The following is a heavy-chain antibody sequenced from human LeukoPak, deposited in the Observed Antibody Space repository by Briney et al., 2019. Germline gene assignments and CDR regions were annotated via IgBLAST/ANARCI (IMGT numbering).Heavy chain of an antibody. CDR1: GGSISSYY. Sequence: SETLSLTCTVSGGSISSYYWSWIRQPAGKGLEWIGRIYTSGSTNYNPSLKSRVTMSVDTSKNQFSLKLSSVTAAGTAVYYCARDAWSADFWSGYYYYYYMDVWGKGTTVTVSS. V-gene: IGHV4-4*07. J-gene: IGHJ6*03. CDR2: IYTSGST. CDR3: ARDAWSADFWSGYYYYYYMDV. D-gene: IGHD3-3*01.